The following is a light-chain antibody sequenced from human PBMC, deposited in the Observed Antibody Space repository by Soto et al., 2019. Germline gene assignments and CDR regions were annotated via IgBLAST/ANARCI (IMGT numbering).Light chain of an antibody. CDR2: GAS. CDR3: QQYNNWPPLT. Sequence: EIVMTQSPATLSVSPGERATLSCRASQSVSSNLAWYQQTPGQAPRLRIYGASTRATGIPARFSGSGSGTEFTLTISSLQSEDFAVYYCQQYNNWPPLTFGGGNKVEIK. V-gene: IGKV3-15*01. CDR1: QSVSSN. J-gene: IGKJ4*01.